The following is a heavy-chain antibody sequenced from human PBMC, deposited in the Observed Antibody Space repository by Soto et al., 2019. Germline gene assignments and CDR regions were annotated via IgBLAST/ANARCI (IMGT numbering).Heavy chain of an antibody. D-gene: IGHD3-9*01. CDR2: IYYSGST. CDR1: GGSISSSSYY. Sequence: SETLSLTCTVSGGSISSSSYYWGWIRQPPGKGLEWIGSIYYSGSTYYNPSLKSRVTISVDTSKNQFSLKLSSVTAADTAVCYCARQEVLRYFDWLLPFDYWGQGTLVTVSS. CDR3: ARQEVLRYFDWLLPFDY. J-gene: IGHJ4*02. V-gene: IGHV4-39*01.